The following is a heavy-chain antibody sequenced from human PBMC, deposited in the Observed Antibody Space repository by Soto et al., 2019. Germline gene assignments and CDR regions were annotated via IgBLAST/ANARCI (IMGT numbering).Heavy chain of an antibody. CDR2: INPKTGTT. CDR1: GYTFTNYY. Sequence: QVQLVQSGAEVKKPGASVKVSCKASGYTFTNYYIHWVRQAPGQGLEWVGLINPKTGTTNDAPKFQGRVTMTSDTSTSTAYMELSSLRSEDTAVLYCARVMEVRYYYESSGYWGQGTLVTVSS. CDR3: ARVMEVRYYYESSGY. D-gene: IGHD3-22*01. V-gene: IGHV1-46*01. J-gene: IGHJ4*02.